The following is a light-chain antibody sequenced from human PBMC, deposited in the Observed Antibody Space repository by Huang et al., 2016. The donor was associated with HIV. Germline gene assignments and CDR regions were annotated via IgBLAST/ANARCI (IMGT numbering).Light chain of an antibody. CDR3: MQTLQTPLT. Sequence: DIVMTQSPLSLPVTPGEPASISCRSSQSLLHSNEYNYLDWYLQKAGQSPQLLIYLGSNRTSGVPDRFSGSGSGTDFTLKISRVEAEDAGIYYCMQTLQTPLTFGGGTKVQIK. CDR1: QSLLHSNEYNY. V-gene: IGKV2-28*01. CDR2: LGS. J-gene: IGKJ4*01.